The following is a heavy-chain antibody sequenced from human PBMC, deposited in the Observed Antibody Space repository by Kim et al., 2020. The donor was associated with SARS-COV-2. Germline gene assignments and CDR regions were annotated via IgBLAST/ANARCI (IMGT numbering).Heavy chain of an antibody. CDR2: IYPGDSDT. CDR1: GYSFTSYW. CDR3: ARRLGYYDSRGYSLYYFDS. V-gene: IGHV5-51*01. J-gene: IGHJ4*02. D-gene: IGHD3-22*01. Sequence: GESLKISCKGSGYSFTSYWIGWVRQMPGKGLEWMGIIYPGDSDTRYSPSFQGQVTISADKSISTAYLQWSSLKASDTAMYYCARRLGYYDSRGYSLYYFDSWGQGTLVIVSS.